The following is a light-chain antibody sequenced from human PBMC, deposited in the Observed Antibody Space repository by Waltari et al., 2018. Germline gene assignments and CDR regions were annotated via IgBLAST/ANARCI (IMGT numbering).Light chain of an antibody. V-gene: IGLV2-14*01. Sequence: QSALTQPASVSGSPGQSITISCTGTSSDVGGYDYVSWYQQHPGKVPKLMIYEVTNRPSGVSNRFSGSKSGTTASLTISGLQAEDEADYYCSSYTSSSTLLFGGGTKLTVL. J-gene: IGLJ2*01. CDR2: EVT. CDR1: SSDVGGYDY. CDR3: SSYTSSSTLL.